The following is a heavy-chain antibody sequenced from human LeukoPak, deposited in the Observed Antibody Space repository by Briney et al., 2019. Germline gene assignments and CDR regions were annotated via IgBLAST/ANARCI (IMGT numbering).Heavy chain of an antibody. D-gene: IGHD6-13*01. CDR3: ARDSVAAAGTFYYYYYMDV. V-gene: IGHV3-20*04. J-gene: IGHJ6*03. Sequence: GGSLRLSCAASGFTFDDYGMSWVRHAPGKGLEWVSGINWNGGSTGYADSVKGRFTISRDNAKNSLYLQMNSLRAEDTALYYCARDSVAAAGTFYYYYYMDVWGKGTTVTVSS. CDR1: GFTFDDYG. CDR2: INWNGGST.